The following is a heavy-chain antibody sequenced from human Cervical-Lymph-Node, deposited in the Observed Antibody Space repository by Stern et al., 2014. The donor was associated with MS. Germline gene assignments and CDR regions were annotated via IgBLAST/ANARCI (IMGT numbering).Heavy chain of an antibody. J-gene: IGHJ4*02. Sequence: EVQLVESGVEVKQPGESLKISCKVSENIFSNFWIGWLRQMPGKGLEYVGIIYPDDSDTKYSPSFEGQVTISADKSINTAYLHWSSLKASDTAIYYCARHYGYYFDFWGQGTLVTVSS. CDR3: ARHYGYYFDF. CDR2: IYPDDSDT. D-gene: IGHD4-17*01. CDR1: ENIFSNFW. V-gene: IGHV5-51*01.